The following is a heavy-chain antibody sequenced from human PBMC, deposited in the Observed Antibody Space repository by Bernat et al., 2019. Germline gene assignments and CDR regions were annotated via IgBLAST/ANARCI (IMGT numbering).Heavy chain of an antibody. CDR3: ARDMESAVHLVLNWFDP. J-gene: IGHJ5*02. Sequence: QVQLVQSGAEVKKPGSSVKVCCKASGGTFSSYAISWVRQAPGQGLEWMGRIIPILGIANYAQKFQGRVTITADKSTSTAYMELSSLRSEDTAVYYCARDMESAVHLVLNWFDPWGQGTLVTVSS. V-gene: IGHV1-69*04. CDR1: GGTFSSYA. CDR2: IIPILGIA. D-gene: IGHD3-16*01.